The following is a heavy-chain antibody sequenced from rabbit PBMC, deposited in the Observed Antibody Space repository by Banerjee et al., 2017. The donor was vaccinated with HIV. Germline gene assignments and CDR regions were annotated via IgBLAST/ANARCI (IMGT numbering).Heavy chain of an antibody. J-gene: IGHJ4*01. CDR1: GFSFSNNYV. CDR3: VRDRSTYGYGGYAYALNL. D-gene: IGHD6-1*01. CDR2: INSSSGNT. V-gene: IGHV1S45*01. Sequence: QEQLEESGGGLVKPEGSLTLTCKASGFSFSNNYVMCWVRQAPGKGLEWIACINSSSGNTVYARWAKGRFTISKTSSTTVTLQMTSLTAADTATYFCVRDRSTYGYGGYAYALNLWGPGTLVTVS.